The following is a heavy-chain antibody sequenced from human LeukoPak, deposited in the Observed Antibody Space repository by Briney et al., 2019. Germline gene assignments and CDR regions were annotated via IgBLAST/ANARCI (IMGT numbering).Heavy chain of an antibody. V-gene: IGHV1-2*02. D-gene: IGHD4-17*01. CDR2: INPNSGGT. Sequence: APVKVSCKASGYTFTGYYMHWVRQAPGQGLEWMGWINPNSGGTNYAQKFQGRVTMTRDTSISTAYMELSRLRSDDTAVYYCANIGDHAVYFDYWGQGTLVTVSS. CDR3: ANIGDHAVYFDY. CDR1: GYTFTGYY. J-gene: IGHJ4*02.